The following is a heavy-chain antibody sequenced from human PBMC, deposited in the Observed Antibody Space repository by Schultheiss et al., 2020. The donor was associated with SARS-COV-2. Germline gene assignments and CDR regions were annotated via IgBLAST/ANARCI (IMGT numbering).Heavy chain of an antibody. CDR3: ARDSRDYGDRSY. J-gene: IGHJ4*02. D-gene: IGHD4-17*01. CDR2: LYYSGGT. Sequence: SETLSLTCAVYGGPFSGYSWSWIRQPPGKGLEWIGFLYYSGGTYYNSSLKSRVTTSVDTSKNQFSLKMSSVTAADTAVYYCARDSRDYGDRSYWGQGTLVTVSS. V-gene: IGHV4-34*01. CDR1: GGPFSGYS.